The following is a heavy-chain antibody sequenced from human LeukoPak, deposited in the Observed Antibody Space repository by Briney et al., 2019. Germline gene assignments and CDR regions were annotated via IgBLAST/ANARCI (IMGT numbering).Heavy chain of an antibody. V-gene: IGHV3-21*01. D-gene: IGHD6-13*01. CDR3: AREGAAAGNYFDY. Sequence: GGSLRLSCAASGFTFSSYSMNGVRQAPGKGLEWVSSISSSSSYIYYADSVKGRFTISRDNAKNSLYLQMNSLRAEDTAVYYCAREGAAAGNYFDYWGQGTLVTVSS. CDR1: GFTFSSYS. CDR2: ISSSSSYI. J-gene: IGHJ4*02.